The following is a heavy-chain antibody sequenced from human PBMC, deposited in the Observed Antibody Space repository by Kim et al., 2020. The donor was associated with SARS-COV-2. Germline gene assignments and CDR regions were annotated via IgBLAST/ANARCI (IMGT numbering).Heavy chain of an antibody. CDR3: AREEGSGTYWLRWLDT. D-gene: IGHD3-10*01. CDR1: GFTFSNYN. Sequence: GGSLRLSCAASGFTFSNYNMNWVRQSPGKGLEWVSYLSRSSRNVFYADSVKGRFTISRDNAKNSLYLQMNSLRAEDTAVYYCAREEGSGTYWLRWLDTWGQGTLVTVSS. CDR2: LSRSSRNV. J-gene: IGHJ5*02. V-gene: IGHV3-48*04.